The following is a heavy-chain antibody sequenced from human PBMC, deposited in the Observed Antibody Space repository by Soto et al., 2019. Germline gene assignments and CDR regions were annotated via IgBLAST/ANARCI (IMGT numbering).Heavy chain of an antibody. CDR3: AKDGSEEYMVRGQTPYFYYGIDV. Sequence: LRLSCVASGFTFRNYPMSCVRQAPGKGLEWVSSISASGGRTFYADSVKGRFTVSRDNSDNTLYLEMDSLRDEDRAVYYCAKDGSEEYMVRGQTPYFYYGIDVSGQGHTLTVCS. V-gene: IGHV3-23*01. D-gene: IGHD3-10*01. CDR1: GFTFRNYP. CDR2: ISASGGRT. J-gene: IGHJ6*02.